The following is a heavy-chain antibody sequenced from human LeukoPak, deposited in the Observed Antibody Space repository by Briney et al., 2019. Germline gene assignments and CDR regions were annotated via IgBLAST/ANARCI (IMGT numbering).Heavy chain of an antibody. CDR2: IYYTGKT. V-gene: IGHV4-39*02. Sequence: PSETLSLTCTVSGGSISSSSYYWGWIRQPPGKGLEWIGSIYYTGKTHYNPSLESRVSISVDMSKNQFSLKLSSVTAADTAVYYCAREAPVAAIHYFDYWGQGTLVTVSS. D-gene: IGHD2-15*01. CDR1: GGSISSSSYY. J-gene: IGHJ4*02. CDR3: AREAPVAAIHYFDY.